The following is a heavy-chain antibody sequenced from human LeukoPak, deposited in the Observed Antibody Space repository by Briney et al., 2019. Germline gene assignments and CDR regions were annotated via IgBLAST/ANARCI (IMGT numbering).Heavy chain of an antibody. D-gene: IGHD6-13*01. CDR1: GFTFSSYW. V-gene: IGHV3-7*01. CDR2: IKEDGSEK. Sequence: GGSLRLSCAASGFTFSSYWMSWVRQAPGKGLEWVANIKEDGSEKYYVDSVKGRFTISRDNAKNSLYLQMNSLRTEDTAVYYCASRRYSGSWWYPFDPWGQGTLVTVSS. CDR3: ASRRYSGSWWYPFDP. J-gene: IGHJ5*02.